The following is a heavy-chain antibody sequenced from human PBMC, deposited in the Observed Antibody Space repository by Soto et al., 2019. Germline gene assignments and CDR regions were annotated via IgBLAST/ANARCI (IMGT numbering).Heavy chain of an antibody. CDR1: GGSMTSGDQY. Sequence: SETLSLTCTVTGGSMTSGDQYWTWIRHRPGEGLEWFGYINHRGSLYYNLSLKSRVSMSVDTSKNQFSLNLSSVTAADTAVYYCARELPQRQGRNMDVWGQGTTVTSP. V-gene: IGHV4-31*03. J-gene: IGHJ6*02. CDR2: INHRGSL. D-gene: IGHD1-1*01. CDR3: ARELPQRQGRNMDV.